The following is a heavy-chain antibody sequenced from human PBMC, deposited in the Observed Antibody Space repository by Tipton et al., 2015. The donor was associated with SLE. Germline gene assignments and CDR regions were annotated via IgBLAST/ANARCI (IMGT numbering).Heavy chain of an antibody. CDR2: IRSKAYGGTT. D-gene: IGHD5-12*01. Sequence: SLRLSCTASGFTFGDYAMSWARQAPGKGLEWVGFIRSKAYGGTTEYAASVKGRFTISRDDSKSIAYLQMNSLKTEDTAVYYCTTQSGGYSGYGGGAFDIWGQGTMVTVSS. CDR1: GFTFGDYA. CDR3: TTQSGGYSGYGGGAFDI. V-gene: IGHV3-49*04. J-gene: IGHJ3*02.